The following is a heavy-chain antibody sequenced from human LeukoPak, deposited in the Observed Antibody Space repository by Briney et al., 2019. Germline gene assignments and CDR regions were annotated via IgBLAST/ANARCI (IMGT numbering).Heavy chain of an antibody. Sequence: GGSLRLSCAASGFTFSTYVMHWVRQAPGKGLEWVAFIRYDGTNKYYADSVKGRFTISRDNSKNTLYLQMNGLRVEDTAAYYCAKPPDSGYSYGGPLDYWGQGTLVTVSS. V-gene: IGHV3-30*02. CDR2: IRYDGTNK. CDR1: GFTFSTYV. CDR3: AKPPDSGYSYGGPLDY. J-gene: IGHJ4*02. D-gene: IGHD5-18*01.